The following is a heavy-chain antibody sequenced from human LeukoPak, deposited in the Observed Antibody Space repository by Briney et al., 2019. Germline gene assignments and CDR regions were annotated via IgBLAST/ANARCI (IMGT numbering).Heavy chain of an antibody. V-gene: IGHV3-48*03. CDR2: ISNSGSTI. Sequence: PGGSLRLSCAASGFTVSSNYMNWVRQAPGKGLEWVSYISNSGSTIYYADSVKGRFTISRDNAKNSLYLQMNSLRAEDTAVYYCAREGLNFDYWGQGTLVTVSS. CDR3: AREGLNFDY. J-gene: IGHJ4*02. CDR1: GFTVSSNY. D-gene: IGHD3/OR15-3a*01.